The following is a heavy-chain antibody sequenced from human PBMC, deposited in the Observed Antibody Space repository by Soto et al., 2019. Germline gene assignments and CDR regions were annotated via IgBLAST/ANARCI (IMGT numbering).Heavy chain of an antibody. CDR1: GFTFNTYS. CDR3: PRASRPYRDYDGLDV. D-gene: IGHD2-2*02. Sequence: EVQLVESGGRLVQPGGSLRLSCAASGFTFNTYSMNWVRQAPGKGLEWIAYISRDSRTVYYEDSVRGRFTISRDNDKVSLRLEMNSLRDEDTAVYSCPRASRPYRDYDGLDVWGQGTMVIVSS. CDR2: ISRDSRTV. V-gene: IGHV3-48*02. J-gene: IGHJ6*02.